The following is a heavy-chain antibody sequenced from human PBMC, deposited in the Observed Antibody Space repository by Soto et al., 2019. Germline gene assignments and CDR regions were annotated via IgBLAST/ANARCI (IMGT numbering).Heavy chain of an antibody. D-gene: IGHD2-2*02. J-gene: IGHJ6*02. CDR1: GFTFSSYA. CDR2: ISGSGGST. Sequence: EVQLLESGGGLVQPGGSLRLSCAASGFTFSSYAMSWVRQAPGKGLEWVSAISGSGGSTYYADSVKGRFTISRDNSKNTLYLQMNSQRAEDTALYYCANFALPRYCSCTRCDNYYYYGMDVCVHGTTVTVSS. V-gene: IGHV3-23*01. CDR3: ANFALPRYCSCTRCDNYYYYGMDV.